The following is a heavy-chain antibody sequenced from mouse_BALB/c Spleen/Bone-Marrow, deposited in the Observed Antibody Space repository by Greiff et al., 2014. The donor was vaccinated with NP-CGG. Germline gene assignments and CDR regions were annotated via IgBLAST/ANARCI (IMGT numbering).Heavy chain of an antibody. CDR1: GFNIKDYY. V-gene: IGHV14-1*02. CDR3: DRGDGYAMDY. Sequence: EVQLVESGAEIVRPGALVKLSCKASGFNIKDYYMQWVKQRPEQGLGWIGWIDPGNGNTIYDQKFQGKATITADTSSNTAYLQRSSLASEDTAVYYCDRGDGYAMDYWGQGTSVTVSS. CDR2: IDPGNGNT. J-gene: IGHJ4*01.